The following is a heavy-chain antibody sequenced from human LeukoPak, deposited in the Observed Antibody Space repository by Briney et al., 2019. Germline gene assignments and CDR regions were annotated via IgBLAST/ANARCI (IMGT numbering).Heavy chain of an antibody. CDR3: AKGHRYYFDY. CDR2: ISGSGDTI. J-gene: IGHJ4*02. CDR1: GFTFSRYE. V-gene: IGHV3-23*01. Sequence: GGSLRLSCAASGFTFSRYEMNWVRQAPGKGLEWISYISGSGDTIYYADSVKGRFTISRDNSKNTLYLQVNSLRAEDTAVYYCAKGHRYYFDYWGQGTLVTVSS.